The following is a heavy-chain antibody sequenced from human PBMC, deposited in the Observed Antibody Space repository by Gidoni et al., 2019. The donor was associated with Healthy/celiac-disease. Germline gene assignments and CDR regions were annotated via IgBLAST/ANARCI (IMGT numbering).Heavy chain of an antibody. D-gene: IGHD6-19*01. CDR2: IYYSGST. V-gene: IGHV4-39*01. J-gene: IGHJ5*02. Sequence: QLQLQESGPGLVKPSETLSLTCTVPGGSISSSSYYWGWIRQPPGKGLEWIGSIYYSGSTYYNPSLKSRVTISVDTSKNQCSLKLSSVTAADTAVYYCAVLVLAVAGFNWFDPWGQGTLVTVSS. CDR3: AVLVLAVAGFNWFDP. CDR1: GGSISSSSYY.